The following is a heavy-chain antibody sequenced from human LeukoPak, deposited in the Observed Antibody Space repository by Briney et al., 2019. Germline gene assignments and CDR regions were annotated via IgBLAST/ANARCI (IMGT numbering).Heavy chain of an antibody. CDR3: ARDLSVVDYGMDV. D-gene: IGHD4-23*01. CDR2: ISGSGGST. Sequence: GGSLRLSCAASGFTFSSYAMSWVRQAPGKGLEWDSAISGSGGSTYYADSVKGRFTISRDNSKNTLYLQMNSLRAEDTAVYYCARDLSVVDYGMDVWGQGTTVTVSS. V-gene: IGHV3-23*01. CDR1: GFTFSSYA. J-gene: IGHJ6*02.